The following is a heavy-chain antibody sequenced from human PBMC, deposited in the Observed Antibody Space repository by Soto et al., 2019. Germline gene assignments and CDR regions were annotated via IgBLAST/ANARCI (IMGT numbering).Heavy chain of an antibody. D-gene: IGHD5-18*01. CDR2: ISGSGGST. Sequence: EVQLLESGGGLVQPGGSLRLSCAASGFTFSSYAMSWVRQAPGKGLEWVSAISGSGGSTYYADSVKGRFTISRDNSKNPLNRQMNSRRAKDTAVYYFAKDPPAMGPFAYWGKGTLVTSPQ. CDR3: AKDPPAMGPFAY. V-gene: IGHV3-23*01. CDR1: GFTFSSYA. J-gene: IGHJ4*02.